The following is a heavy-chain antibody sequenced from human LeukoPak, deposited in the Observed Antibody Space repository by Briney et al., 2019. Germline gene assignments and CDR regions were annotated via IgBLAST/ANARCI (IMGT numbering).Heavy chain of an antibody. CDR3: AKDNGLGITGTFDY. J-gene: IGHJ4*02. V-gene: IGHV3-9*03. D-gene: IGHD1-7*01. CDR2: ISWNSGSI. Sequence: GRSLRLSCAASGFTFDGYAMHWVRQAPGKGLEWVSGISWNSGSIGYADSVKGRFTISRDNAKNSLYLQMNSLRAEDMALYYCAKDNGLGITGTFDYWGQGTLVTVSS. CDR1: GFTFDGYA.